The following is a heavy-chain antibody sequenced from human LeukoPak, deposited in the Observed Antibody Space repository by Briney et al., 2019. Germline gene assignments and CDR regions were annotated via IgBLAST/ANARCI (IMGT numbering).Heavy chain of an antibody. CDR3: ARDSTRFDY. CDR1: GFTFSSYS. Sequence: GGSLRLSCAASGFTFSSYSMNWVRQAPGKGLEWVSSISSRSTYIYYTDSMKGRFTISRDNAKNSLYLQMNSLRAEDTAVYYCARDSTRFDYWGQGTLVTVSS. CDR2: ISSRSTYI. V-gene: IGHV3-21*01. J-gene: IGHJ4*02.